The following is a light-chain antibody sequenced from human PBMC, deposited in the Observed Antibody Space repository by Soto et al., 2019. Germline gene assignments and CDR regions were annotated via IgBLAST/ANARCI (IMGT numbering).Light chain of an antibody. CDR1: SSDVGGYNY. CDR2: EVS. CDR3: SSYAGSDKML. Sequence: QSALTQPPSASGSPGQSVTISCTGTSSDVGGYNYVSWYQQHPGKAPKLMIYEVSKRPSGVPDRLSGFKSGNTASLTVSGLQAEDEADYYCSSYAGSDKMLFGGGTKLTVL. J-gene: IGLJ2*01. V-gene: IGLV2-8*01.